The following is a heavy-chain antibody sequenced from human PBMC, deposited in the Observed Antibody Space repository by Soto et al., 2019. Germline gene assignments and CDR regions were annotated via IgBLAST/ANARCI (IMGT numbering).Heavy chain of an antibody. CDR3: ARDFSIAAAGTKYYYMDV. Sequence: ASVKVSCKASGYTFTGYYMHWVRQAPGQGLEWMGWINPNSGGTNYAQKFQGWVTMTRDTSISTAYMELSRLISDDTAVYYFARDFSIAAAGTKYYYMDVWGKGTTVTVSS. CDR2: INPNSGGT. V-gene: IGHV1-2*04. D-gene: IGHD6-13*01. J-gene: IGHJ6*03. CDR1: GYTFTGYY.